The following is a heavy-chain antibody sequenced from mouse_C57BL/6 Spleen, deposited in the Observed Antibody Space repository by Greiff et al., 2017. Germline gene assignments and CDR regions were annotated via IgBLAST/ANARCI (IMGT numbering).Heavy chain of an antibody. CDR1: GYAFSSYW. D-gene: IGHD4-1*01. CDR3: ARGGLTGVFDY. V-gene: IGHV1-80*01. J-gene: IGHJ2*01. CDR2: IYPGDGDT. Sequence: QVQLQQSGAELVKPGASVKISCKASGYAFSSYWLNWVKQRPGKGLEWIGQIYPGDGDTNYNGKFKGKATLTADKSSSTAYMQLSSLTSEDSAVYFCARGGLTGVFDYWGQGTTLTVAS.